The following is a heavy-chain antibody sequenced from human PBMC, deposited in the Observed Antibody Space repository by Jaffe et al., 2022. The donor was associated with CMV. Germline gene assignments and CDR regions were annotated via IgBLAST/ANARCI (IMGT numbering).Heavy chain of an antibody. D-gene: IGHD2-8*01. Sequence: EVQLVESGGGLVQTGGSLRLSCAASGFTFSNYWMHWVRQAPGKGLVWVARINSDGSRTIYADSVKGRFTISRDNAKNTVYLQMNSLRAEDTAVYYCARGGLVLTVFSIDNWGQGALLTVSS. CDR3: ARGGLVLTVFSIDN. V-gene: IGHV3-74*01. J-gene: IGHJ4*02. CDR1: GFTFSNYW. CDR2: INSDGSRT.